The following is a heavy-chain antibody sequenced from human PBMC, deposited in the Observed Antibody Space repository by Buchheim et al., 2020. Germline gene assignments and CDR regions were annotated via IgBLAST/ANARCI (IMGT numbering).Heavy chain of an antibody. V-gene: IGHV4-31*03. CDR1: GGSISSGGYY. D-gene: IGHD3-16*01. J-gene: IGHJ4*02. Sequence: QVQLQESGPGLVKPSQTLSLTCTVSGGSISSGGYYWSWIRKPPGKGLEWIGEINHSGSTNYNPSLKSRVTISVDTSKNQFSLKLSSVTAADTAVYYCARYYGYRGPLRYWGQGTL. CDR3: ARYYGYRGPLRY. CDR2: INHSGST.